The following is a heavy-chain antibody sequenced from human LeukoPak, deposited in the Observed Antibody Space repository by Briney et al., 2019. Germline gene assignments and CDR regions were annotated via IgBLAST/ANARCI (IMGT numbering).Heavy chain of an antibody. CDR1: GGSISSYY. CDR2: IYYSGST. CDR3: ARAGSSWYAY. Sequence: SESLSLTCAVSGGSISSYYWSWIRQPPGKGLEWIGYIYYSGSTNYNPSLKSRVTISVDTSKNRFSLNLSSVTAADTAVYYCARAGSSWYAYWGQGTLVTVSS. J-gene: IGHJ4*02. D-gene: IGHD6-13*01. V-gene: IGHV4-59*01.